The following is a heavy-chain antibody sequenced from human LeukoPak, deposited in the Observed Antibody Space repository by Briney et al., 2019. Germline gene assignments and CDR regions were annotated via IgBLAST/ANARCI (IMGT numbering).Heavy chain of an antibody. CDR2: INPNSGGT. CDR3: ARALSNSRLYYFDY. J-gene: IGHJ4*02. V-gene: IGHV1-2*02. Sequence: APVKVSCKASGYTFTSYFIHWVRQAPGQGLEWVGWINPNSGGTNDAQKFQGRVTMTRDTSIRTAYMELSSLRSDDTAVYYCARALSNSRLYYFDYWGQGTLVTVSS. D-gene: IGHD6-6*01. CDR1: GYTFTSYF.